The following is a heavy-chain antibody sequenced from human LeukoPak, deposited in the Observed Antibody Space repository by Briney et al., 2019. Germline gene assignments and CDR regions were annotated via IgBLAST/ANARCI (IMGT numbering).Heavy chain of an antibody. CDR3: ASGFSSSPYFDY. Sequence: GGSLRPSCAASGFTFSTNYMTWVGQAPGKGLNWVSFITGSSSYIYYTDSVKGRFTISRDNAKNSLFLQMNSLRDEDTAVYYCASGFSSSPYFDYWGQGTLVTVSS. CDR1: GFTFSTNY. CDR2: ITGSSSYI. J-gene: IGHJ4*02. V-gene: IGHV3-21*01. D-gene: IGHD6-6*01.